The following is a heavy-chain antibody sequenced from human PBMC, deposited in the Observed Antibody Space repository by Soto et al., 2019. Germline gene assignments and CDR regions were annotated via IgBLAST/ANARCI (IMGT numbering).Heavy chain of an antibody. CDR1: GLSISSTNW. CDR2: IYHSGST. CDR3: ARLPGTTFYSYGIDV. V-gene: IGHV4-4*02. J-gene: IGHJ6*02. D-gene: IGHD4-17*01. Sequence: PSETLSLTCAVSGLSISSTNWWNWVRQPPGKGLEWIGEIYHSGSTNYNPSLKSRVTISVDKSKNQFSLKVSAVTAADTAVYYCARLPGTTFYSYGIDVWGQGTTVTVSS.